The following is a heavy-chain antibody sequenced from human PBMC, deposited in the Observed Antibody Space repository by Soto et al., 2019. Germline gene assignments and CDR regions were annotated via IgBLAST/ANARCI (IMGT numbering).Heavy chain of an antibody. J-gene: IGHJ6*02. CDR2: IYYVGST. CDR3: ARALRSTVLKPTYYYYVMDV. CDR1: GDSISSGGSS. D-gene: IGHD4-17*01. Sequence: SETLSLTCAVSGDSISSGGSSWSWIRQPPGKGLEWIGFIYYVGSTYYNPSLKSRVTISVDWSENQFSLELSSVTAADTAVYYCARALRSTVLKPTYYYYVMDVWGQGNTVTVSS. V-gene: IGHV4-30-2*01.